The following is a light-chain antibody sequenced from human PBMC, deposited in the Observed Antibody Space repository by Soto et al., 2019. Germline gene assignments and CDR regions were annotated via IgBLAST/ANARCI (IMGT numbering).Light chain of an antibody. J-gene: IGKJ5*01. Sequence: DIQMTQSPSSLSASVVDRVTITCLASQSVTTYLNWYRQKPGKAPNLLIYAASSLQSGVPSRFSGSGSGTDFTLTISSLQPEDFATYYCQQSFSTLITFGQGTRLEIK. CDR1: QSVTTY. V-gene: IGKV1-39*01. CDR3: QQSFSTLIT. CDR2: AAS.